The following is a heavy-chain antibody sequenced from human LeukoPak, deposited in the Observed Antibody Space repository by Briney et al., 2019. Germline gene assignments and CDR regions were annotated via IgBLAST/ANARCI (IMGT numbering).Heavy chain of an antibody. CDR1: GGSFSGYY. V-gene: IGHV4-34*01. Sequence: KPSETLSLTCAVYGGSFSGYYWSWIRQPPGKGLEWIGEINHSGSTNYNPSLKSRVTISVDTSKNQFSLKLSSVTAADTAVYYCARGPYYDFWSGYHDNWFDPWGQGTLVTVSS. CDR3: ARGPYYDFWSGYHDNWFDP. D-gene: IGHD3-3*01. J-gene: IGHJ5*02. CDR2: INHSGST.